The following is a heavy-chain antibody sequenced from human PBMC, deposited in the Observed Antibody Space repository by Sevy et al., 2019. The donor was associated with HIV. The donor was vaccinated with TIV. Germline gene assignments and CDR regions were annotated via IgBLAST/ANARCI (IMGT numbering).Heavy chain of an antibody. CDR1: GYSFTSYW. D-gene: IGHD6-19*01. CDR2: IYPGDSDT. J-gene: IGHJ4*02. V-gene: IGHV5-51*01. Sequence: GESLKISCKGSGYSFTSYWIGWVRQMPGKGLEWMGIIYPGDSDTRYSPSFQGQVTISADKSISTAYLQWSSLKASDTAMYYSARQTSGYSSGWPPPALYYFDYWGQGTLVTVSS. CDR3: ARQTSGYSSGWPPPALYYFDY.